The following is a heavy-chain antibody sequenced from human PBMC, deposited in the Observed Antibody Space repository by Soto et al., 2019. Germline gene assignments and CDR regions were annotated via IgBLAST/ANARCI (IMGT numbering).Heavy chain of an antibody. D-gene: IGHD6-13*01. CDR2: IIPILGIA. Sequence: SVEVSCKASGGTFSSYTRSWVRQAPGQGLEWMGRIIPILGIANYAQKFQGRVTITADKSTSTAYMELSSLRSEDTAVYYCARDLSRQQLVLGYWGQGTLVTVSS. CDR3: ARDLSRQQLVLGY. J-gene: IGHJ4*02. CDR1: GGTFSSYT. V-gene: IGHV1-69*04.